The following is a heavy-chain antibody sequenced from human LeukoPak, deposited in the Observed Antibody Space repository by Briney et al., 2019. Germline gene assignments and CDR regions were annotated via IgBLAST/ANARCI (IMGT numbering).Heavy chain of an antibody. J-gene: IGHJ4*02. CDR2: ISGSGGST. V-gene: IGHV3-23*01. CDR1: GFTFSSYA. D-gene: IGHD3-9*01. Sequence: GGSLRLSCAASGFTFSSYAMSWVRQAPGKGLEWVSAISGSGGSTYYADSVKGRFTISRDNSKNTLYLQMGSLRAKDMAVYYCARGNYDILTGYQNFDYWGQGTLVTVSS. CDR3: ARGNYDILTGYQNFDY.